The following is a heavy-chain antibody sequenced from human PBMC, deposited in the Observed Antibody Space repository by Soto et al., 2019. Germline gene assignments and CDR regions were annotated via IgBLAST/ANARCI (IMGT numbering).Heavy chain of an antibody. CDR1: GSSISSSSYY. V-gene: IGHV4-39*01. Sequence: QLQLQESGPGLVKPSETLSLTCTVSGSSISSSSYYWGWIRQPPGKGLEWIGSIHYSGSTFYNRSLECRVTTSVDTSKNQSSPKLRSVTAADTPEYYFARLEVPAAKLPCDYWGQGTLVTVSS. J-gene: IGHJ4*02. CDR3: ARLEVPAAKLPCDY. D-gene: IGHD2-2*01. CDR2: IHYSGST.